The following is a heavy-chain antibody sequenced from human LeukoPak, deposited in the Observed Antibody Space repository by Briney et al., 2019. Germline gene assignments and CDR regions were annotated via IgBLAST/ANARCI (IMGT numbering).Heavy chain of an antibody. J-gene: IGHJ4*02. V-gene: IGHV3-9*03. D-gene: IGHD1-26*01. CDR2: ISWNSGSI. CDR1: GFTFDDYA. CDR3: AKDLSTRYSGSVGGFDY. Sequence: GGSLRLSCAASGFTFDDYAMHWVRLAPGKGLEWVSGISWNSGSIGYADSVKGRFTISRDNAKNSLYLQMNSLRAEDMALYYCAKDLSTRYSGSVGGFDYWGQGTLVTVSS.